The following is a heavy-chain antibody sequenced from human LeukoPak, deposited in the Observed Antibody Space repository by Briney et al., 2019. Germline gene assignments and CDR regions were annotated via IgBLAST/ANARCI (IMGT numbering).Heavy chain of an antibody. Sequence: PGGSLRLSCAASGFTFSSYAMHWVRQAPGKGLEWVAVISYDGSNKYYADSVKGRVTISRDNSQNTLYLQMNSLRAEDTAIYYCAKDLPYYYDSSGSGDAFDIWGRGTMVTVST. CDR2: ISYDGSNK. CDR1: GFTFSSYA. V-gene: IGHV3-30-3*01. D-gene: IGHD3-22*01. CDR3: AKDLPYYYDSSGSGDAFDI. J-gene: IGHJ3*02.